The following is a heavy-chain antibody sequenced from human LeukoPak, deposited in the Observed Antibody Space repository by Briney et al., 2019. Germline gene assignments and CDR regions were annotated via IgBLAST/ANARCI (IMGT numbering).Heavy chain of an antibody. CDR2: MNPNSGNT. D-gene: IGHD2-2*01. V-gene: IGHV1-8*03. J-gene: IGHJ6*03. Sequence: ASVKVSCKASGYTFTSYDINCVRQATGQGLEWIGWMNPNSGNTGYAQKFQGRVTITRNTSISTAYMELSSLRSEDTAVYYCARGRRCTSTSCYDHYYYYMDVWGKGTTVTVSS. CDR3: ARGRRCTSTSCYDHYYYYMDV. CDR1: GYTFTSYD.